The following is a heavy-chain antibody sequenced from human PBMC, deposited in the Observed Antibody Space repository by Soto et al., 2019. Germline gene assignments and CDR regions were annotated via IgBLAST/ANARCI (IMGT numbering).Heavy chain of an antibody. CDR1: GGSISSYY. CDR2: IYYSGST. J-gene: IGHJ4*02. D-gene: IGHD3-16*01. CDR3: ARAPGGNYVYPSTFDY. V-gene: IGHV4-59*01. Sequence: PSETLSLTCTVSGGSISSYYWSWIRQPPGKGLEWIGYIYYSGSTNYNPSLKSRVTISVDTSKNQFSLKLSSVTAADTAVYYCARAPGGNYVYPSTFDYWGRGTLAPASS.